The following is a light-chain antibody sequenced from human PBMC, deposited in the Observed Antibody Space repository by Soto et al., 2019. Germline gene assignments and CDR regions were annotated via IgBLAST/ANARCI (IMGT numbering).Light chain of an antibody. CDR2: EVS. V-gene: IGLV2-14*01. CDR3: SSYTGSTTL. J-gene: IGLJ1*01. CDR1: SSDVGVYNY. Sequence: QSALTQPASVSGSPGQSITISCTGTSSDVGVYNYVSWYQQHPGKAPKVMIYEVSNRPSGVSDRFSGSKSGNTASLTISGLQAEDEADYSCSSYTGSTTLFGTGTKVTVL.